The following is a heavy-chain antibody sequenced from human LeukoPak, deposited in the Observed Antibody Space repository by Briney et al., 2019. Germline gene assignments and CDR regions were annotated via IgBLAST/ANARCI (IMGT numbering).Heavy chain of an antibody. CDR1: GFTLSSYA. CDR3: AKGPPRRVISSPYYFDY. Sequence: GSLELSFGASGFTLSSYAMSWVRQAPGRGLEWVSAISGSGGSTYYADSVKGQFTISRDNSKNTLYLQMNSLRAEDTAVYYCAKGPPRRVISSPYYFDYWGQGTLVTVSS. CDR2: ISGSGGST. D-gene: IGHD3-16*02. J-gene: IGHJ4*02. V-gene: IGHV3-23*01.